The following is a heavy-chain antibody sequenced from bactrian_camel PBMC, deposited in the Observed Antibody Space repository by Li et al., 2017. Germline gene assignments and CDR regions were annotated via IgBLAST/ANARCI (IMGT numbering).Heavy chain of an antibody. CDR1: GDCSFD. CDR3: AAASLPYDCTSLVRYVH. V-gene: IGHV3S10*01. D-gene: IGHD3*01. CDR2: IVEDGTT. Sequence: VQLVESGGGSVQAGGSTKLTCVASGDCSFDMSWWRQSPGQGREFVSSIVEDGTTRYAESLKGRFTLSQDNAKNTLYLQMNTLKPEDTATYYCAAASLPYDCTSLVRYVHWGQGTQVTVSS. J-gene: IGHJ4*01.